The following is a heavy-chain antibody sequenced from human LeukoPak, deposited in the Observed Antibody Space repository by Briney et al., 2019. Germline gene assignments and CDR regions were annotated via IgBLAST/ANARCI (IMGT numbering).Heavy chain of an antibody. CDR3: ARKSAVRSTSEFDF. D-gene: IGHD2-2*01. CDR1: GYTFTGYY. CDR2: INPNSGGT. V-gene: IGHV1-2*02. J-gene: IGHJ4*02. Sequence: ASVKVTCKASGYTFTGYYINWVRQAPGQGLEWMGWINPNSGGTNYPQKFQGRVTMTSDTSISTAYMELTSLRSDDSAVYYCARKSAVRSTSEFDFWGQGTLVTVSS.